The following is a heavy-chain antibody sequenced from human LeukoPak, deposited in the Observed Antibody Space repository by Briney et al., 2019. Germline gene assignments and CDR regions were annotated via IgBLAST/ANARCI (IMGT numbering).Heavy chain of an antibody. CDR3: ARGTVIASGWFDP. D-gene: IGHD2-21*01. Sequence: ASVKVSCKASGYTFTSYGISWVRQATGQGLEWMGWMNPNSGNTGYAQKFQGRVTITRNTSISTAYMELSSLRSEDTAVYYCARGTVIASGWFDPWGQGTLVTVSS. CDR1: GYTFTSYG. V-gene: IGHV1-8*03. J-gene: IGHJ5*02. CDR2: MNPNSGNT.